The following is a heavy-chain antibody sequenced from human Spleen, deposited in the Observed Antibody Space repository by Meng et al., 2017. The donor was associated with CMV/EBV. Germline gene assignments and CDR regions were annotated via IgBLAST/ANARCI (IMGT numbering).Heavy chain of an antibody. J-gene: IGHJ6*02. D-gene: IGHD2-2*01. CDR2: ISGSGGRT. V-gene: IGHV3-23*01. CDR1: GFTFRSYA. CDR3: AKDHCSSTSCYTSYYYYGMDV. Sequence: GESLKISCAASGFTFRSYAMSWVRQAPGKGLEWVSAISGSGGRTYYADSVKGRFTISRDNSKNPLHLQMNSLRAEDTAVYYCAKDHCSSTSCYTSYYYYGMDVWVQGTTVTVSS.